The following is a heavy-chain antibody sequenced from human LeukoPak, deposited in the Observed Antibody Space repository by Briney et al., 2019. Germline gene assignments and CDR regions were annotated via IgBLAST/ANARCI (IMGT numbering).Heavy chain of an antibody. Sequence: SETLSLTCTVSDGSIRSSSYSWGWIRQPPGKGLEWIGYIYYSGSTYYNPSLKSRVTISVDTSRSQFSLKLSSVTAADTAVYYCARAKDSGWYGRNWFDPWGQGTVVTVSS. J-gene: IGHJ5*02. D-gene: IGHD6-19*01. CDR1: DGSIRSSSYS. V-gene: IGHV4-39*01. CDR3: ARAKDSGWYGRNWFDP. CDR2: IYYSGST.